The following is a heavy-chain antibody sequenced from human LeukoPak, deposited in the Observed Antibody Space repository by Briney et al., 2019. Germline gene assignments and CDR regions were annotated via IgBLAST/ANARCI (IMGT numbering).Heavy chain of an antibody. CDR2: IFYTGTT. D-gene: IGHD2-21*02. J-gene: IGHJ4*02. Sequence: SETLSLTCTVSGGSVSGYYWSWIRQSPGKGLEWIGYIFYTGTTLYSPSLRGQVTMSVDTSENQFSLKLSSVTAADTAMYYCARHDVVPVIRRGFDFWGQGTLVTVSS. V-gene: IGHV4-59*08. CDR1: GGSVSGYY. CDR3: ARHDVVPVIRRGFDF.